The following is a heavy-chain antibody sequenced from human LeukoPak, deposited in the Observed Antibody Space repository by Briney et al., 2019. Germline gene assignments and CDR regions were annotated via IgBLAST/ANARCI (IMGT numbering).Heavy chain of an antibody. CDR1: GYTFTSYD. D-gene: IGHD3-3*01. CDR2: MNPNSGNT. CDR3: ARKLYYDFWSGIDY. V-gene: IGHV1-8*01. Sequence: ASVKVSCKASGYTFTSYDINWVRQATGQGLEWMGWMNPNSGNTGYAQKFQGRVTMTRDTSISTAYMELSRLRSDDTAVYYCARKLYYDFWSGIDYWGQGTLVTVSS. J-gene: IGHJ4*02.